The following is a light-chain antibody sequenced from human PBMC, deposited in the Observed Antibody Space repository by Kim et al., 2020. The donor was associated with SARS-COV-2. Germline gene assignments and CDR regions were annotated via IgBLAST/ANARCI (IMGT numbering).Light chain of an antibody. V-gene: IGKV1-33*01. CDR1: QNINNY. J-gene: IGKJ5*01. Sequence: IQMTQSPSSLSASVGDRVTISCRASQNINNYVNWYQQKPGKAPKLLIYDASNLESGVPSRFSGSGSGTDFTFTISNLQPEDFATYYCQQYIDLPFFGQGTRLEIK. CDR3: QQYIDLPF. CDR2: DAS.